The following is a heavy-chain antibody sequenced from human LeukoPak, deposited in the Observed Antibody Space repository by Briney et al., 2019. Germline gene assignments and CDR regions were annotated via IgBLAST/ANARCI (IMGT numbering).Heavy chain of an antibody. Sequence: ASVKVSCKASGYTFTKYGISWVRQAPGQGLEWMGWVSGYNGNTDYAQRLQGRVTMTTDTSTSTAYMELRSLGSDDAAVYYCARQSVISSRSPDDAFDLWGQGTMVTVSS. V-gene: IGHV1-18*01. D-gene: IGHD2-21*01. J-gene: IGHJ3*01. CDR1: GYTFTKYG. CDR2: VSGYNGNT. CDR3: ARQSVISSRSPDDAFDL.